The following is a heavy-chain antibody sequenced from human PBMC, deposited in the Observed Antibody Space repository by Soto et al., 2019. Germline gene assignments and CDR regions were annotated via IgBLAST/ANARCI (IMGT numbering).Heavy chain of an antibody. CDR2: INPSGGST. CDR1: GYTFTSYY. D-gene: IGHD2-2*01. Sequence: ASVKVSCKASGYTFTSYYMHWVRQAPGQGLEWMGIINPSGGSTSYAQKFQGRVTMTRDTSTSTVYMELSSLRSEDTAVYYCATVPATALGTFYWGQGTLVTVSS. V-gene: IGHV1-46*01. J-gene: IGHJ4*02. CDR3: ATVPATALGTFY.